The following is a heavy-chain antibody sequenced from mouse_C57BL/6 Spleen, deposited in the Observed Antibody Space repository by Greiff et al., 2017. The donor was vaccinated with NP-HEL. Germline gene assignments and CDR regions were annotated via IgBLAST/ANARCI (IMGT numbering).Heavy chain of an antibody. CDR2: IHPNSGST. CDR3: ARIPPPYYYGSSYPWFAY. Sequence: QVQLQQPGAELVKPGASVKLSCKASGYTFTSYWMHWVKQRPGQGLEWIGMIHPNSGSTNYNEKFKSKATLTVDKSSSTAYMQLSSLTSEDSAVYYCARIPPPYYYGSSYPWFAYWGQGTLVTVSA. V-gene: IGHV1-64*01. J-gene: IGHJ3*01. D-gene: IGHD1-1*01. CDR1: GYTFTSYW.